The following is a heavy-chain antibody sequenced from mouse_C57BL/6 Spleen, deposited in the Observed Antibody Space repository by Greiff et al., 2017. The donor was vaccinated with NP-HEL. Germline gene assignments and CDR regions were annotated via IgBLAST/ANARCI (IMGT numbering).Heavy chain of an antibody. J-gene: IGHJ4*01. Sequence: QVQLQQSGPELVKPGASVKISCKASGYAFSSSWMNWVKQRPGQGLEWIGRIYPGDGDTNYNGKFKGKATLTADKSSSTAYMQLSSLTSEDSAVYFCARAWLPYYAMDYWGQGTSVTVSS. CDR1: GYAFSSSW. V-gene: IGHV1-82*01. D-gene: IGHD2-2*01. CDR3: ARAWLPYYAMDY. CDR2: IYPGDGDT.